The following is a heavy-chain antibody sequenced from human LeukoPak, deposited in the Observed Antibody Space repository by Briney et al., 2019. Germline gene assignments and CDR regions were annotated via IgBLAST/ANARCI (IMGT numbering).Heavy chain of an antibody. CDR3: ARVSPARSTANYYYYMDV. CDR1: GGSISSYY. Sequence: SETLSLTCTVSGGSISSYYWSWFRQPAGKGLEWIGRIYTSGSTNYNPSLKSRVTMSVDTSKNQFSLKLSSVTAADTAVYYCARVSPARSTANYYYYMDVWGKGTTVTVSS. V-gene: IGHV4-4*07. CDR2: IYTSGST. J-gene: IGHJ6*03. D-gene: IGHD5-18*01.